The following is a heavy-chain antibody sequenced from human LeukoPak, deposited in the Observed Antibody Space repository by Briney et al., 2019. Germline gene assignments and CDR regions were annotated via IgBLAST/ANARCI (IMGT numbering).Heavy chain of an antibody. D-gene: IGHD2-2*01. CDR3: ARLDQVYCRSTSCYLSAFDI. Sequence: DSVKVSCKASGYTFTSYDINWVRQATGQGLEWMGWMNPNSGNTGYAQKFQGRVTITRNTSISTAYMELSSLRSEDTAVYYCARLDQVYCRSTSCYLSAFDIWGQGTMVTVSS. J-gene: IGHJ3*02. CDR1: GYTFTSYD. V-gene: IGHV1-8*03. CDR2: MNPNSGNT.